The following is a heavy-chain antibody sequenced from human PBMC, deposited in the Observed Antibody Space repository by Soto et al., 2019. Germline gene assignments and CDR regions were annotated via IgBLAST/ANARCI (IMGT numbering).Heavy chain of an antibody. CDR2: ISTYNRNT. J-gene: IGHJ5*02. D-gene: IGHD3-22*01. V-gene: IGHV1-18*01. CDR1: CYTFTSYG. CDR3: ARWGVPPYYYDSSGYYFFDWFDP. Sequence: GASVKVSCKASCYTFTSYGISWVRQAPGQGLEWKGRISTYNRNTNNAQKIKGRDTMTTDTSTSTAYLELRSLRSDDTSVYYCARWGVPPYYYDSSGYYFFDWFDPWGQGTLVTVSS.